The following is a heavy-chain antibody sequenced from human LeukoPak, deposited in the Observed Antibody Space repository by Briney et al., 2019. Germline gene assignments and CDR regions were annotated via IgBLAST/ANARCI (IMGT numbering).Heavy chain of an antibody. V-gene: IGHV4-61*02. CDR1: GGSISSGSYY. CDR2: IYTSGST. CDR3: ARERTLLWFGELLPNGAFDI. D-gene: IGHD3-10*01. Sequence: SETLSLTCTVSGGSISSGSYYWSWIRQPAEKGLEWIGRIYTSGSTNYNPSLKSRVTISVDTSKNQFSLKLSSVTAADTAVYYCARERTLLWFGELLPNGAFDIWGQGTMVTVSS. J-gene: IGHJ3*02.